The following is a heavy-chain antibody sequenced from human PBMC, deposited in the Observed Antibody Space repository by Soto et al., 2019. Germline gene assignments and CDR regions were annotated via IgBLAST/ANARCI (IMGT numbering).Heavy chain of an antibody. D-gene: IGHD4-4*01. Sequence: QITLKESGPMLVKPTETLTLTCTFSGFSLSTRGVGVGWIRQPPGKALEWLALIYWDDDKRYSPSLERRVTITKDTSKNQVVLTLPNLDPVDTATYYCANRPLPYSHYFDYWGQGALVTVSS. CDR3: ANRPLPYSHYFDY. V-gene: IGHV2-5*02. CDR1: GFSLSTRGVG. J-gene: IGHJ4*02. CDR2: IYWDDDK.